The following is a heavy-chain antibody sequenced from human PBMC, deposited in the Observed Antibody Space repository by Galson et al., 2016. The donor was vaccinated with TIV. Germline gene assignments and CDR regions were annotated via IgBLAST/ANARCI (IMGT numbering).Heavy chain of an antibody. CDR2: VTGRSRST. CDR1: GFTFSGYA. Sequence: SLRLSCAASGFTFSGYAMSWVRQAPGKGLEWVSVVTGRSRSTHYADSVRGRFTISRDNSRNTLSLQRDSLGAEDPAVSYCARLLFDIVRAPAATPAGYFDPWGQGTLVTVSP. CDR3: ARLLFDIVRAPAATPAGYFDP. D-gene: IGHD2-2*01. V-gene: IGHV3-23*01. J-gene: IGHJ5*02.